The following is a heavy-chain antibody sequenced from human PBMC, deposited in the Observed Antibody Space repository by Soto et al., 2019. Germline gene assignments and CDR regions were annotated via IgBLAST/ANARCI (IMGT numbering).Heavy chain of an antibody. CDR2: ISGSGGTT. J-gene: IGHJ3*02. Sequence: EVPMLESGGGLVQPGGSLTLSCPVSGFTFKNYAMSWVRQAPGKGLEWVSGISGSGGTTYYADSVKGRFTISRDNSKNKMYLQVSRVRAEDTALYYCVRQITHPRGTFDIWGQGIMFTVSS. CDR1: GFTFKNYA. CDR3: VRQITHPRGTFDI. V-gene: IGHV3-23*01. D-gene: IGHD2-15*01.